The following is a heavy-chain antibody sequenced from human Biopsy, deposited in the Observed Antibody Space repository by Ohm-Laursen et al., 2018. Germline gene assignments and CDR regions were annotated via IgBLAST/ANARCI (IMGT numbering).Heavy chain of an antibody. J-gene: IGHJ3*01. D-gene: IGHD6-19*01. Sequence: SSLRLSRAASGFPFDDYAMHWVRQGTGRGLARVLGVHWYSGVIDYVDSVKGRFTISRDNAKNSLYLQLNSLRTEDSAFYYCARAYGNGFYRDAFDLWGQGTVVSVS. CDR2: VHWYSGVI. CDR1: GFPFDDYA. V-gene: IGHV3-9*01. CDR3: ARAYGNGFYRDAFDL.